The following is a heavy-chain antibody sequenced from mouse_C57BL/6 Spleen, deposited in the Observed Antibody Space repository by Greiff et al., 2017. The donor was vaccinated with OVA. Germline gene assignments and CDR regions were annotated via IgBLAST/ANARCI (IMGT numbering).Heavy chain of an antibody. CDR2: ISSGGSYT. CDR3: ARDCGYFDV. Sequence: DVKLVESGGDLVKPGGSLKLSCAASGFTFSSYGMSWVRQTPDKRLEWVATISSGGSYTYYPDSVKGRFTISRDNAKNTLYLQMSSLKSEDTAMYYCARDCGYFDVWGTGTTVTVSS. J-gene: IGHJ1*03. V-gene: IGHV5-6*02. CDR1: GFTFSSYG.